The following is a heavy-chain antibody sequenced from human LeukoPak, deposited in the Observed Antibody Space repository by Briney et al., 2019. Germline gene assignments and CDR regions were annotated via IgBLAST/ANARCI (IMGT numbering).Heavy chain of an antibody. D-gene: IGHD6-13*01. CDR3: ASPVMEASGSKGDYSYFYYMDI. CDR2: IGGNSFHM. Sequence: GGSLRLSCEVSGFDFSDFTMHWVRQAPGKGLEWVSSIGGNSFHMHYADSMKGRFIIARDNAKKSLYLQMSSLRAEDTAVYYWASPVMEASGSKGDYSYFYYMDIWGKGTTVTVSS. CDR1: GFDFSDFT. V-gene: IGHV3-21*01. J-gene: IGHJ6*03.